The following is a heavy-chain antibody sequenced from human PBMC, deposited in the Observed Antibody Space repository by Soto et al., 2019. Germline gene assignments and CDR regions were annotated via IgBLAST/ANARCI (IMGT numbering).Heavy chain of an antibody. CDR2: ISATGGGT. CDR3: AKDRRAGGNSAFYFDF. CDR1: GFTFSSYW. Sequence: PGGSLRLSCAASGFTFSSYWMHWVRQAPGKGLVWVSRISATGGGTYYADSVKGRFTISRDNSHNTLYLQVHSLTAEDTAVYYCAKDRRAGGNSAFYFDFWGQGAQVTVS. J-gene: IGHJ4*02. D-gene: IGHD3-16*01. V-gene: IGHV3-23*01.